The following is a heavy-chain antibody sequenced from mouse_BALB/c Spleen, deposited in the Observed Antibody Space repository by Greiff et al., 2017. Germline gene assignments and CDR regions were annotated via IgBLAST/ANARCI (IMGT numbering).Heavy chain of an antibody. D-gene: IGHD2-14*01. CDR2: ISSGGSYT. CDR3: ANYYRYDAWFAY. Sequence: EVHLVESGGGLVKPGGSLKLSCAASGFTFSSYAMSWVRQSPEKRLEWVAEISSGGSYTYYPDTVTGRFTISRDNAKNTLYLEMSSLRSEDTAMYYCANYYRYDAWFAYWGQGTLVTVSA. V-gene: IGHV5-9-4*01. J-gene: IGHJ3*01. CDR1: GFTFSSYA.